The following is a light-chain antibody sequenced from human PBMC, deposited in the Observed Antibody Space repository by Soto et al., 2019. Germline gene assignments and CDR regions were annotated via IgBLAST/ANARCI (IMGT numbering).Light chain of an antibody. CDR3: QQYDIAPWT. Sequence: DIVLTQFPGTLSLSPGERATLSCRASQTVNFNYVAWFQHKPGQAPRLLVSATSSRATGIPDRFSGSGFGTGFSLTISGLEAEDSAVYYCQQYDIAPWTFGQGTKVEIK. CDR1: QTVNFNY. J-gene: IGKJ1*01. CDR2: ATS. V-gene: IGKV3-20*01.